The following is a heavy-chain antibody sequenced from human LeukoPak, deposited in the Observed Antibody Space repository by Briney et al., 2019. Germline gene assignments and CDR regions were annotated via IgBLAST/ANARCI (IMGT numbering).Heavy chain of an antibody. CDR3: ARGLLWFGGNHDAFDI. CDR1: GGSISSYY. J-gene: IGHJ3*02. D-gene: IGHD3-10*01. Sequence: SETLSLTCTVAGGSISSYYWSWIRQPPGKGLEWIGYIYCSGSTNYNPSLKSRVTISVDTSKTPFSLKLSSVTAADTAVYYCARGLLWFGGNHDAFDIWGQGTMVTVSS. CDR2: IYCSGST. V-gene: IGHV4-59*01.